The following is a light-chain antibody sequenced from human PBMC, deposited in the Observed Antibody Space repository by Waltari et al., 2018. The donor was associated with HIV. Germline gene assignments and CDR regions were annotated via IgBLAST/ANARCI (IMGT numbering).Light chain of an antibody. CDR3: QQYENWPPIT. Sequence: IVMTQSPPTLSVAPGEGVTLSCRASQSVNYNLAWYQQKPGQAPRLLIYGASGRAAGIPARLSGSGSGTEFTLTISSLQSEDFAVYYCQQYENWPPITFGQGTRLEIK. CDR1: QSVNYN. V-gene: IGKV3-15*01. J-gene: IGKJ5*01. CDR2: GAS.